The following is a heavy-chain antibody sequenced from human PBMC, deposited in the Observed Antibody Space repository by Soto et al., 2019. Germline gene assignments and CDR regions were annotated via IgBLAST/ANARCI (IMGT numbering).Heavy chain of an antibody. Sequence: VGSLRLSCEASGFNFGAYAMSWVRQAPGKGLEWVSGISGSSSGTYYTDSVKGRFTISRDNSKNTVYLQMNSLRGEDTAVYYCAKDRSENFSVYYYAMDVCGQRTAVTVSS. J-gene: IGHJ6*02. CDR2: ISGSSSGT. D-gene: IGHD6-19*01. CDR1: GFNFGAYA. CDR3: AKDRSENFSVYYYAMDV. V-gene: IGHV3-23*01.